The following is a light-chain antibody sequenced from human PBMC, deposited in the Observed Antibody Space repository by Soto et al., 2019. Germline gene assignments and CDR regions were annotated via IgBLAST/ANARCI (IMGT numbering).Light chain of an antibody. CDR2: GAS. Sequence: EIVMTQSPATLSQSPGERATLSCRASQSVGSNLAWYQQKPGQAPRPLIHGASTRATGIPARFSGSGSGTEFTLTISSLQSEDFAVYYCQQYSNWPRTFGQGTKV. J-gene: IGKJ1*01. CDR1: QSVGSN. CDR3: QQYSNWPRT. V-gene: IGKV3-15*01.